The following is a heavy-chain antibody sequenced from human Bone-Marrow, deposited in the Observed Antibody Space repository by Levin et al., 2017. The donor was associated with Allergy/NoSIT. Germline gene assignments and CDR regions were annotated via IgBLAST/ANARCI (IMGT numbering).Heavy chain of an antibody. V-gene: IGHV2-5*01. Sequence: GSGPTLVKPTKTLTLTCTFSGFSLTTIGVGVSWVRQPPGKALEWVAVIYWNEDKRYSPSLERRLTINKDTAKNQVVLTMANMDPVDSATYYCAHVYYRLGYAMDVWGQGTTVAVSS. CDR2: IYWNEDK. CDR1: GFSLTTIGVG. CDR3: AHVYYRLGYAMDV. J-gene: IGHJ6*02. D-gene: IGHD3-22*01.